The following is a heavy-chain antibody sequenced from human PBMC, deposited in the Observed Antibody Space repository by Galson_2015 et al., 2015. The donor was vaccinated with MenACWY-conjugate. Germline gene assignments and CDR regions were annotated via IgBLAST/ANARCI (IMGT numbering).Heavy chain of an antibody. CDR3: AVGLEAYGRDN. CDR1: GFTFSMYA. D-gene: IGHD4-17*01. J-gene: IGHJ4*02. V-gene: IGHV3-23*01. Sequence: SLRLSCAASGFTFSMYAMAWVRQAPGKGLEWVSLISSSGTRQHYKDSVEGRFSISRDNSKNTLLLQMNSLRAEDTAIYYCAVGLEAYGRDNWVQGTLVTFSS. CDR2: ISSSGTRQ.